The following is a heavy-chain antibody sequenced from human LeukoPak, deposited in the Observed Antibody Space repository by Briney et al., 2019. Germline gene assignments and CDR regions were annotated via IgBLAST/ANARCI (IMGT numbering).Heavy chain of an antibody. CDR2: IGSSSTYI. V-gene: IGHV3-21*01. J-gene: IGHJ4*02. D-gene: IGHD5-18*01. CDR1: GFTFSGYS. Sequence: GGSLRLSCAASGFTFSGYSMNWVRQAPGKGLEWVSSIGSSSTYIYYADSVKGRFTISRDNAKNSLYLQMNSLRAEDTAVYYCARGGGYSYGYSHFDSWGQGTLVTVSS. CDR3: ARGGGYSYGYSHFDS.